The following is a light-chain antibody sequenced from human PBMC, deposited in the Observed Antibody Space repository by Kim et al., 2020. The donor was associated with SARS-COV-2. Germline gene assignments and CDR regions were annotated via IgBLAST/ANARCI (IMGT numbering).Light chain of an antibody. J-gene: IGLJ3*02. V-gene: IGLV2-14*01. CDR3: TSYTSSNDWV. CDR2: GVS. Sequence: QSALTQPASVSGSPAQSITISCTGTSSDVVGYNYVSWYQQHPGNAPKLMIYGVSKRPSGISNRFSGSKSGNTASLTISGLQAEDEADYYCTSYTSSNDWVFGGGTQLTVL. CDR1: SSDVVGYNY.